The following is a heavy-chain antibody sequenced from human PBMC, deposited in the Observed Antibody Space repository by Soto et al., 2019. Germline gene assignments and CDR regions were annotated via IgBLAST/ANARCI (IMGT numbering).Heavy chain of an antibody. J-gene: IGHJ4*02. CDR2: IWYHGSNK. CDR3: ARDRDPEQWLTTNYFDY. CDR1: GFTFSSYG. D-gene: IGHD6-19*01. V-gene: IGHV3-33*01. Sequence: QVQLVESGGGVVQPGRSLRLSCAASGFTFSSYGMHWVRQAPGKGLEWVAVIWYHGSNKYYADSVKGRFTISRDNSKNTLYLQMNSLRVDDTAVYYCARDRDPEQWLTTNYFDYWGRGTLVTVSS.